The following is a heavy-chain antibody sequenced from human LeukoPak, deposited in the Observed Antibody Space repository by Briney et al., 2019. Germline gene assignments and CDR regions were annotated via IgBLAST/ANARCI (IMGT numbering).Heavy chain of an antibody. J-gene: IGHJ6*03. CDR1: GGSISSGSYY. CDR3: ARVVFSYYMDV. D-gene: IGHD2-15*01. CDR2: IYTSGST. Sequence: SETLSLTCTASGGSISSGSYYWSWIRQPAGKGLEWIGRIYTSGSTNYNPSLKSRVTISVDTSKNQFSLKLSSVTAADTAVYYCARVVFSYYMDVWGKGTTVTVSS. V-gene: IGHV4-61*02.